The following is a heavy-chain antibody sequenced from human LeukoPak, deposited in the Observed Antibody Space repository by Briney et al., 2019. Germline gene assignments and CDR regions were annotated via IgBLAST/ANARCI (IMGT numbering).Heavy chain of an antibody. D-gene: IGHD2-21*01. CDR3: ARAGYCGGDCYSDY. J-gene: IGHJ4*02. CDR2: IIPIFGTA. V-gene: IGHV1-69*01. Sequence: SVKVSCKASGGTFSSHAISWVRQAPGQGLEWMGGIIPIFGTANYAQKFQGRVTITADESTSTAYMELSSLRSEDTAVYYCARAGYCGGDCYSDYWGQGTLVTVSS. CDR1: GGTFSSHA.